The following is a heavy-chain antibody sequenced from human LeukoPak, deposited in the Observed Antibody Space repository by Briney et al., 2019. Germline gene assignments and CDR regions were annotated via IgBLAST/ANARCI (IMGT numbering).Heavy chain of an antibody. CDR1: GFTLSNYA. J-gene: IGHJ4*02. CDR3: AKSPVPSCRGSFCYPFDY. D-gene: IGHD2-15*01. Sequence: GGSLRLSCAASGFTLSNYAIHWVRQAPGKGLEWVAFISYDGSNKYYADSVKGRFTISRDNSRNTLYLQMNTLRAEDTAVYFCAKSPVPSCRGSFCYPFDYWGQGNLVTVSS. V-gene: IGHV3-30*04. CDR2: ISYDGSNK.